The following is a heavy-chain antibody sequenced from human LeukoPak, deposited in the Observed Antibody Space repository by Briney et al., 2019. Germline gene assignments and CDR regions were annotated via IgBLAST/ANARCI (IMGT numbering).Heavy chain of an antibody. J-gene: IGHJ4*02. CDR2: INHSGST. CDR1: GGSISSYY. Sequence: PSETLSLTCTVSGGSISSYYWSWIRQPPGKGLEWIGEINHSGSTNYNPSLKSRVTISVDTSKDQFSLKLSSVTAADTAVYYCARGLRGVAGGGPFDYWGQGTLVTVSS. CDR3: ARGLRGVAGGGPFDY. D-gene: IGHD6-19*01. V-gene: IGHV4-34*01.